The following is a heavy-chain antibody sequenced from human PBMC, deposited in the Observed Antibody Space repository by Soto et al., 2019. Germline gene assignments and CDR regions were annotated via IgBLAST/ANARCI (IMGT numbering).Heavy chain of an antibody. CDR1: GDSITSYN. D-gene: IGHD2-21*01. CDR2: VYSSGST. V-gene: IGHV4-59*01. CDR3: ARRAVVAVTGSLDNWLDP. J-gene: IGHJ5*02. Sequence: SETLSLTCTVSGDSITSYNWNWLRQPPGKALEWIGYVYSSGSTNYNPSLKSRVAISVDTSRNQFSLKANSVTAADTAVYYCARRAVVAVTGSLDNWLDPWGQRILVTVSS.